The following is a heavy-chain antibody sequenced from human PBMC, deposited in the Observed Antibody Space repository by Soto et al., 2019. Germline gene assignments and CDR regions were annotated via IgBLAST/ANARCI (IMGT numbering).Heavy chain of an antibody. CDR2: IYHSGST. CDR3: ARAYGDYAESGYYYYYMDV. CDR1: SGSISSSNW. D-gene: IGHD4-17*01. V-gene: IGHV4-4*02. J-gene: IGHJ6*03. Sequence: LRETLSLTCAVSSGSISSSNWWSWVRQPPGKGLAWIGEIYHSGSTNYNPSLKSRVTISVDKSNNQFSLKLSSVTAADTAVYYCARAYGDYAESGYYYYYMDVWGKGTTVTVSS.